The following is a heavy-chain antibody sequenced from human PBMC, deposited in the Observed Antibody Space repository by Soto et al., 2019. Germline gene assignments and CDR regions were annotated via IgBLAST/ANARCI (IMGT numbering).Heavy chain of an antibody. J-gene: IGHJ4*02. D-gene: IGHD3-22*01. CDR2: IYWDDDK. CDR1: GFSLSTSGVG. V-gene: IGHV2-5*02. Sequence: SGPTLVKPTQTLTLTCTFSGFSLSTSGVGVGWIRQPPGKALEWLALIYWDDDKRYSPSLKSRLTITKDTSKNQVVLTMTNMDPVDTATYYCAHAPILYYDSSGYYFDYWGQGTLVTVSS. CDR3: AHAPILYYDSSGYYFDY.